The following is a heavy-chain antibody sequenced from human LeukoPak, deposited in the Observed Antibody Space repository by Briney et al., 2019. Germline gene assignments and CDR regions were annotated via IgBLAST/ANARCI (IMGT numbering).Heavy chain of an antibody. CDR3: ARAGAAGCSSTSCYYFDY. Sequence: ASVKVSCKASGYTFTSYYMHWVRQAPGQGLEWMGIINPSGGSTSYAQKFQGRVTMTRDTSTSTVYMELSSLRSEDTAVYYCARAGAAGCSSTSCYYFDYWGQGTLVTVSS. J-gene: IGHJ4*02. D-gene: IGHD2-2*01. CDR2: INPSGGST. CDR1: GYTFTSYY. V-gene: IGHV1-46*01.